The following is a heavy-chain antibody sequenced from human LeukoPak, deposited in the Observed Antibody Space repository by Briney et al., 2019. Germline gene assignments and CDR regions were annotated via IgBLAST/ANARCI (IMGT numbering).Heavy chain of an antibody. J-gene: IGHJ1*01. CDR3: ARAEYSSSSEAGRIEYFQH. CDR2: INHSGST. D-gene: IGHD6-6*01. CDR1: GGSFSGYY. V-gene: IGHV4-34*01. Sequence: SETLSLTCAVYGGSFSGYYWSWIRQPPGKGLEWIGEINHSGSTNYNPSLKSRVTISVATPKNQFSLKLSSVSAADTAVYYCARAEYSSSSEAGRIEYFQHWGQGTLVTVSS.